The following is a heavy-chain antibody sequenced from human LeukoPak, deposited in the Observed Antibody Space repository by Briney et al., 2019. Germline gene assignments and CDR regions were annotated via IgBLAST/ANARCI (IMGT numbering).Heavy chain of an antibody. CDR1: GGSISSYY. D-gene: IGHD6-19*01. J-gene: IGHJ6*02. Sequence: PSETLSLTCTVSGGSISSYYWSWIRQPPGKGLEWIGYIYYSGSTNYNPSLKSRVTISVDTSKNQFSLKLSSVTAADTAVYYCARHIESSGWSPYYCGMDVWGQGTTVTVSS. V-gene: IGHV4-59*08. CDR3: ARHIESSGWSPYYCGMDV. CDR2: IYYSGST.